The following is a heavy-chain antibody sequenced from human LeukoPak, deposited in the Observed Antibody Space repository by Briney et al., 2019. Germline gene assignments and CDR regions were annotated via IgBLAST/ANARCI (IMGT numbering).Heavy chain of an antibody. CDR1: GGSISSSSYF. J-gene: IGHJ4*02. D-gene: IGHD3-10*01. V-gene: IGHV4-61*05. Sequence: PSETLSLTCTVSGGSISSSSYFWGWIRQAPGKGLEWIGSSYYSGSTNSNPSLRSRLTLSIDTSKNQFSLELRSVTAADTAIYYCARLDGVGEFLDYWSQGTLVTVSS. CDR3: ARLDGVGEFLDY. CDR2: SYYSGST.